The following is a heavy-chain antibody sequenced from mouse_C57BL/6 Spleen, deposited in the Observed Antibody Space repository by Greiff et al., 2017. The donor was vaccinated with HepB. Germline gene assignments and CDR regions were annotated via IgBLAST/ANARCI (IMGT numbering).Heavy chain of an antibody. CDR1: GYTFTSYW. D-gene: IGHD2-3*01. V-gene: IGHV1-61*01. CDR2: IYPSDSET. J-gene: IGHJ2*01. Sequence: QVQLQQPGAELVRPGSSVKLSCKASGYTFTSYWMDWVKQRPGQGLEWIGNIYPSDSETHYNQKFKDKATLTVDKSSSTAYMQLSSLTSEDSAVYYCARSFDDGGYWGQGTTLTASS. CDR3: ARSFDDGGY.